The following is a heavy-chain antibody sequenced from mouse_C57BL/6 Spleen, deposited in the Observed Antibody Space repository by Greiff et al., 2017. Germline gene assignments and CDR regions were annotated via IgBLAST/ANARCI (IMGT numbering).Heavy chain of an antibody. CDR3: ARTNWDDAMDY. D-gene: IGHD4-1*02. J-gene: IGHJ4*01. CDR1: GFTFSDYY. V-gene: IGHV5-12*01. CDR2: ISNGGGST. Sequence: EVQLQQSGGGLVQPGGSLKLSCAASGFTFSDYYMYWVRQTPEKRLEWVAYISNGGGSTYYPDTVKGRFTISRDNAKNTLYLQMSRLKSEDTAMYYCARTNWDDAMDYWGQGTSVTVSS.